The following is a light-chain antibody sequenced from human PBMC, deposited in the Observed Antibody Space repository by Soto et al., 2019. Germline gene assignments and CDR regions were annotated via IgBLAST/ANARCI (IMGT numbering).Light chain of an antibody. Sequence: EIVVTQSPGTLCLSPGESATLSCRASPSVSGSYLAWYQQKPGQAPRLVIYGASSRATGIPDRLSVSWSGTDCTLTMSRQEPEDYAVYYCQQYGSFGPGTKVEIK. CDR3: QQYGS. V-gene: IGKV3-20*01. J-gene: IGKJ4*01. CDR1: PSVSGSY. CDR2: GAS.